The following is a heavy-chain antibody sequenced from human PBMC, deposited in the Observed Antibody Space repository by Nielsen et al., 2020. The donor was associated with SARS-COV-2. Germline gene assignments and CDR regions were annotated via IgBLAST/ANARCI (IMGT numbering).Heavy chain of an antibody. CDR2: INHSGST. V-gene: IGHV4-34*01. CDR1: GGSFSGYY. Sequence: SETLPLTCAVYGGSFSGYYWSWIRQPPGKGLEWIGEINHSGSTNYNPSLKSRVTISVDTSKNQFSLKLSSVTAADTAVYYCARGQVATQFDYWGQGTLVTVSS. J-gene: IGHJ4*02. CDR3: ARGQVATQFDY. D-gene: IGHD5-12*01.